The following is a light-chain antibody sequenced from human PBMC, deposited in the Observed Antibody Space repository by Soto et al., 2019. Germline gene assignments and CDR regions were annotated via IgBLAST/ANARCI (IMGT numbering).Light chain of an antibody. CDR3: SSYTSSSTPVL. CDR2: DVT. V-gene: IGLV2-14*01. Sequence: QSVLTQPASVSGSPGQSITISCTGTSSDVGGYNYVSWYQQHPGKAPKLLIYDVTNRPSGVSNRFSGSKSGNTASLTISGLQAEDAADYYCSSYTSSSTPVLFGGGTKLTVL. CDR1: SSDVGGYNY. J-gene: IGLJ2*01.